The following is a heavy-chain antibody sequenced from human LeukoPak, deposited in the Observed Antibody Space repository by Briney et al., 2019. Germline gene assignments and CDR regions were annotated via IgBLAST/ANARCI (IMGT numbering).Heavy chain of an antibody. CDR1: GYTFTTHW. CDR2: IYPGDSDA. CDR3: AMCSSSWSRWNAFDI. D-gene: IGHD6-13*01. V-gene: IGHV5-51*01. Sequence: GESLKISCQGSGYTFTTHWIAWVRQMPGKGLEWMGSIYPGDSDARYSPSFQGQVTISADTSVNTAHLQWSSLKASDTAMYYCAMCSSSWSRWNAFDIWGQGTMVTGSS. J-gene: IGHJ3*02.